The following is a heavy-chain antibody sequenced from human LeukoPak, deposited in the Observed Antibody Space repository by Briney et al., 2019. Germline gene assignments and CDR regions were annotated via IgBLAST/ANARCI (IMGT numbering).Heavy chain of an antibody. D-gene: IGHD4-17*01. Sequence: GGSLRLSCAASGFTLSNYALTWVRQAPGRGLEWVSSISGAGPYYADSVKGRFSISRGNYKNTLYLQMSSLRAEDTAVYYCARDPNGNYVGAFDFQRWGQGTLVTVSS. CDR1: GFTLSNYA. V-gene: IGHV3-23*01. CDR3: ARDPNGNYVGAFDFQR. CDR2: ISGAGP. J-gene: IGHJ1*01.